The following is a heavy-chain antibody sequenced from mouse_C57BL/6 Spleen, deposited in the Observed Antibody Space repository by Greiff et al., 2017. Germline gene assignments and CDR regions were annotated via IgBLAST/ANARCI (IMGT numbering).Heavy chain of an antibody. CDR1: GYTFTSYW. V-gene: IGHV1-7*01. Sequence: QVQLQQSGAELAKPGDSVKLSCKASGYTFTSYWMHWVKQRPGQGLEWIGYINPSSGYTKYNQKFKDKATLTADKSSSTAYMQLSSLTYEDSAVYYCARNYGSSYVPLDYWGQGTTLTVSS. D-gene: IGHD1-1*01. J-gene: IGHJ2*01. CDR3: ARNYGSSYVPLDY. CDR2: INPSSGYT.